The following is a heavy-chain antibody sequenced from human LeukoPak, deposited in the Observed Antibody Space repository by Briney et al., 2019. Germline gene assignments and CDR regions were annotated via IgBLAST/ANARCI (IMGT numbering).Heavy chain of an antibody. CDR2: IKQDGSEK. CDR3: ARDQNYYVSGSYVY. V-gene: IGHV3-7*04. Sequence: GGSLRLSCAASGFIFSNYWTTWVRQAPGKGLEWVANIKQDGSEKYYVDSVKGRFTISRDNAKNSLYLQMNSLRAEDTAVYYCARDQNYYVSGSYVYWGRGTLVTVSS. D-gene: IGHD3-10*01. CDR1: GFIFSNYW. J-gene: IGHJ4*02.